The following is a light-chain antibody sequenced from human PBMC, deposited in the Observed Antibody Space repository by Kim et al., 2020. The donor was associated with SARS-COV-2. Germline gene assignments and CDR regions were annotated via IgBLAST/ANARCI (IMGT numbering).Light chain of an antibody. Sequence: SPWESASLSCRASQDVNSNLAWYQQKPGQAPRLLIYAASTRATGIPVRFSGSGSETEFTLTISSLQSEDSAVYYCQQYDKWPPAYTFGQGTKLEIK. CDR2: AAS. V-gene: IGKV3-15*01. CDR3: QQYDKWPPAYT. CDR1: QDVNSN. J-gene: IGKJ2*01.